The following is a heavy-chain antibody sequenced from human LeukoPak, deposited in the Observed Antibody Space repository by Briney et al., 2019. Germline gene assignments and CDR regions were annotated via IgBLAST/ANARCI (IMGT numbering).Heavy chain of an antibody. CDR2: IYSGAGT. D-gene: IGHD2-21*01. V-gene: IGHV3-53*01. CDR1: GFTVSSNY. Sequence: GGSLRLSCAASGFTVSSNYMSWVRQAPGKGLEWVSIIYSGAGTYYADSVKGRFTISRDNSKNALYLQMNSLRAEDTAVYYCARGAIPYYFDYWGQGALVTVSS. J-gene: IGHJ4*02. CDR3: ARGAIPYYFDY.